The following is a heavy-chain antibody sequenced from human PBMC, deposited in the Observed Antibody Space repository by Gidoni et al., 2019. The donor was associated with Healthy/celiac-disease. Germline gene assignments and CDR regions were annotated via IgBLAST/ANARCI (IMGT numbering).Heavy chain of an antibody. J-gene: IGHJ6*02. D-gene: IGHD2-2*01. V-gene: IGHV3-21*01. CDR3: AREVVGGYYYYGMDV. CDR1: GFTFGWHS. CDR2: ISSSSSYI. Sequence: EVQLVESGGGLVKPGGSLRLSCAASGFTFGWHSMNLVRQAPGKGVEWGSSISSSSSYIYYADSVKGRFTISRDNAKNSLYLQMNSLRAEDTAVYYCAREVVGGYYYYGMDVWGQGTTVTVSS.